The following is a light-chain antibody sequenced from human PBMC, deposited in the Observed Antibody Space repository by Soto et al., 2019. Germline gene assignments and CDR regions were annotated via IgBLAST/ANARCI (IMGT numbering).Light chain of an antibody. J-gene: IGLJ1*01. CDR3: TSYTSSTTLDV. Sequence: QSVLTQPASVSGSPGQSITISCTGTSSDVGGYNYVSWYQQHPGKAPKLMIYEVSNRPSGVSNRFSGSKSGHTASLTISGLQSEDEADYLCTSYTSSTTLDVFGTWTKVTVL. CDR1: SSDVGGYNY. V-gene: IGLV2-14*01. CDR2: EVS.